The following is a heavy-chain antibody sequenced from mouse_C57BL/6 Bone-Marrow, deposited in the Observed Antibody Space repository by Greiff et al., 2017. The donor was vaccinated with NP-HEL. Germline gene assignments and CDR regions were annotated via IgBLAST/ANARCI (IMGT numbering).Heavy chain of an antibody. Sequence: QVQLKQPGAELVMPGASVKLSCKASGYTFTSYWMHWVKQRPGQGLEWIGEIDPSDSYTNYNQKFKGKSTLTVDKSSSTAYMQLSSLTSEDSAVYYCARELIYYDYDDYAIDYWGQGTSVTVSS. CDR1: GYTFTSYW. CDR3: ARELIYYDYDDYAIDY. J-gene: IGHJ4*01. D-gene: IGHD2-4*01. CDR2: IDPSDSYT. V-gene: IGHV1-69*01.